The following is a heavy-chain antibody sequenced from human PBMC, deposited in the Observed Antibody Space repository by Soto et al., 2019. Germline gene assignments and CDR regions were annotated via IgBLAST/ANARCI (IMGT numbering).Heavy chain of an antibody. CDR2: IHHSGAT. J-gene: IGHJ5*02. CDR3: ARDPGHGDYLGWPYP. V-gene: IGHV4-31*03. CDR1: GASITSAGYY. D-gene: IGHD4-17*01. Sequence: QVQLQESGPGLVEPSQTLSLTCTVSGASITSAGYYWSRIRQHSGKGLEWIGYIHHSGATYYNPSLKSRIPFSVGTAKNQCSLRLTSVTAADTAVYYCARDPGHGDYLGWPYPWGQGPLFTGSS.